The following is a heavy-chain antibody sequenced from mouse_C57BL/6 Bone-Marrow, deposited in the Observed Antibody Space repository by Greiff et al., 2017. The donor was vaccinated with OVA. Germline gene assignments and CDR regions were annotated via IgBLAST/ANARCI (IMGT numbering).Heavy chain of an antibody. Sequence: EVKLVESGGGLVQPGESLKLSCESNEYEFPSYDMSWVRKTPEKRLELVAAINSDGGSTYYPDTMERRFTISRDNTNKTPYLQMSSRRSEDAALYYCARRTAQATYWGQGTLVTVSA. V-gene: IGHV5-2*01. J-gene: IGHJ3*01. CDR2: INSDGGST. CDR3: ARRTAQATY. CDR1: EYEFPSYD. D-gene: IGHD3-2*02.